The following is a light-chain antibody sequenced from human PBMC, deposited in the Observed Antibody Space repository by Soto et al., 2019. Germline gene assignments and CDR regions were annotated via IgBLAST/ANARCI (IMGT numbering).Light chain of an antibody. V-gene: IGLV2-23*01. CDR3: CSYASNSVL. J-gene: IGLJ2*01. CDR2: EAS. CDR1: HSDFGSYNF. Sequence: QSALTQPASVSGSPGQSITISCTGTHSDFGSYNFVSWYQQHPGKAPKLMIYEASKRPSGVSNRFFGSRSGNTASLTISGLRAEDEADYYCCSYASNSVLFGEGTKLT.